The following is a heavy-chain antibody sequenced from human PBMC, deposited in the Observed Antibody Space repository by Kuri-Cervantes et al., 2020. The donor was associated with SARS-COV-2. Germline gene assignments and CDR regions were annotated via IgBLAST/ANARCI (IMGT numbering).Heavy chain of an antibody. J-gene: IGHJ3*02. V-gene: IGHV3-48*04. CDR1: GFTFSSYS. Sequence: GGSLRLSCAASGFTFSSYSMNWVRQAPGKGLEWVSYISSSGSTIYYADSVKGRFTISRDNAKNSLYLQMNSLKTEDTAVYYCTTDFITIFGVVIQRDAFDIWGQGTMVTVSS. CDR3: TTDFITIFGVVIQRDAFDI. CDR2: ISSSGSTI. D-gene: IGHD3-3*01.